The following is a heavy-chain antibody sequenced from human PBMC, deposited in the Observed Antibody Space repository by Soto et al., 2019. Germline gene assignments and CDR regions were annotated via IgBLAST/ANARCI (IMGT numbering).Heavy chain of an antibody. D-gene: IGHD3-16*01. Sequence: EVQLVESGGGLVQPGGSLKLSCAASGFTFRDAAMHWVRQASGKGLEWIGRIRNKTNNYSTTFIESVRGRFTTSRDDSKNPVYLEMNRLRSDDTAVSYCTARREWTAGDRLDYWGLGTLVTVSS. V-gene: IGHV3-73*02. CDR2: IRNKTNNYST. J-gene: IGHJ4*02. CDR1: GFTFRDAA. CDR3: TARREWTAGDRLDY.